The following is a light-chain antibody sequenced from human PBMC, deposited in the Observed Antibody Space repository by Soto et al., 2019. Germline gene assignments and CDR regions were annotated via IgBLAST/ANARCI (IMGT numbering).Light chain of an antibody. Sequence: QSALTQPRSVSGSPGQSVTLSCSGTSSDVGVYNYVSWYQQHPGKAPKLMIYDVSQRPSGVPDRFSGSKSGNTASLTISGLQSEDEADYYCCSYAGRYTVFGTGTKLTVL. V-gene: IGLV2-11*01. CDR1: SSDVGVYNY. J-gene: IGLJ1*01. CDR3: CSYAGRYTV. CDR2: DVS.